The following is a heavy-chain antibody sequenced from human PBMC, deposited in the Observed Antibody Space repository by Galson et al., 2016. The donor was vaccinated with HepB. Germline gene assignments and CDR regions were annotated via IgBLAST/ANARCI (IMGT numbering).Heavy chain of an antibody. D-gene: IGHD6-6*01. V-gene: IGHV3-23*01. CDR3: AKDLGTSSFYWFDV. CDR2: ISGGGDKT. Sequence: SLRLSCAASGFTFSGHAITWVRQAPGKRLEWLSAISGGGDKTFYADSVRGRSTISRDNSQNTVYLQRNSLRAEDTAIYYCAKDLGTSSFYWFDVWGQVTLVTVSS. CDR1: GFTFSGHA. J-gene: IGHJ5*02.